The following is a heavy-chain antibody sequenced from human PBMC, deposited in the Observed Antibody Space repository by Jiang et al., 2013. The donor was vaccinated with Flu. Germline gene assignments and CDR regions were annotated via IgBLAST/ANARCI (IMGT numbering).Heavy chain of an antibody. CDR3: AHTPHLEWLRYNWFDP. CDR2: IYWDDDK. V-gene: IGHV2-5*02. CDR1: GFSLSTSGVG. J-gene: IGHJ5*02. D-gene: IGHD3-3*01. Sequence: KPTQTLTLTCTFSGFSLSTSGVGVGWIRQPPGKALEWLALIYWDDDKRYSPSLKSRLTITKDTSKNQVVLTMTNMDPVDTATYYCAHTPHLEWLRYNWFDPWGQGTLVTVSS.